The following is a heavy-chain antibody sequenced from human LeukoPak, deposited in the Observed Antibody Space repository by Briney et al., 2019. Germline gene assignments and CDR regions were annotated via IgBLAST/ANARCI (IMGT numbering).Heavy chain of an antibody. CDR1: GGSFSGYY. J-gene: IGHJ4*02. Sequence: PSETLSLTCAVYGGSFSGYYWSWIRQPPGKWLEWIGEINHSGSTNYNPSLKSRVTISIDTSKNQFSLKLSSVTAADTAVYYCARGGNVLRYFDWSIADYWGQGTLVTVSS. V-gene: IGHV4-34*01. CDR3: ARGGNVLRYFDWSIADY. D-gene: IGHD3-9*01. CDR2: INHSGST.